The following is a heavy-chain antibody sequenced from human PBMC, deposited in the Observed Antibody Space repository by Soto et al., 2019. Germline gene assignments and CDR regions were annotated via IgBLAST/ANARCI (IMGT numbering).Heavy chain of an antibody. CDR1: GFTFSNSA. D-gene: IGHD3-16*01. Sequence: ASVKVSCKSSGFTFSNSAVQWVRQARGQRLEWIGWIVVGSGNTNYAQKFQERVTITRDTSASTAYMELSSLRSEDTAVYYCARDGDYYYMDVWGKGTTVTVSS. CDR2: IVVGSGNT. J-gene: IGHJ6*03. CDR3: ARDGDYYYMDV. V-gene: IGHV1-58*01.